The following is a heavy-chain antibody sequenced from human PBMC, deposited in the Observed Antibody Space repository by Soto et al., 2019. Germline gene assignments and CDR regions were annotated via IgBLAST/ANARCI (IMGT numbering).Heavy chain of an antibody. J-gene: IGHJ4*02. Sequence: PXETLSLTCAVYGGSLIGYYWSWIRQPPGKGLEWIGEISHSGSTNYNPSLKSRVTISVDTSKNQFSLKLSSVTAAGTAVYYCARDSGYYDSSGYYFGPYWGQGTLVTVSS. CDR3: ARDSGYYDSSGYYFGPY. CDR1: GGSLIGYY. D-gene: IGHD3-22*01. CDR2: ISHSGST. V-gene: IGHV4-34*01.